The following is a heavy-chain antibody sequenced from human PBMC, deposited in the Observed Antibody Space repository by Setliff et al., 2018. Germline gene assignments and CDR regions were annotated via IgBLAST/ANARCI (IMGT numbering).Heavy chain of an antibody. CDR3: ARVYDFWSGYYVDY. CDR2: ISSSSSTI. V-gene: IGHV3-48*01. CDR1: GFTFSSYS. Sequence: PGGSLRLSCAASGFTFSSYSTNWVRQAPGKGLEWVSFISSSSSTIYYADSVKGRFTISRDNAKNSLFLQMNSLSAEDTAVYYCARVYDFWSGYYVDYWGQGTLVTVSS. D-gene: IGHD3-3*01. J-gene: IGHJ4*02.